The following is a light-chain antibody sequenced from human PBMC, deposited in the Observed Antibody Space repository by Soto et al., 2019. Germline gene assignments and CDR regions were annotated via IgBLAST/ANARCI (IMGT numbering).Light chain of an antibody. CDR3: SSYTSSSTQV. V-gene: IGLV2-14*01. CDR2: DVS. CDR1: SSDVGGYNY. J-gene: IGLJ1*01. Sequence: ALTQPASVSGSPGQSITISCTGTSSDVGGYNYVSWYQQHPGKAPKLMIYDVSNRPSGVSNRFSGSKSGNTASLTISWLQAEDEADYYCSSYTSSSTQVCGTGTKVTVL.